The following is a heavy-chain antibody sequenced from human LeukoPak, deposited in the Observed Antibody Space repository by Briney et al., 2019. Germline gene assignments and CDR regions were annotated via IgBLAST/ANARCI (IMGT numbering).Heavy chain of an antibody. V-gene: IGHV1-2*02. Sequence: ASVKVSCKASGYTFTGYYRHWVRQAPGQGLEWMGWINPNSGGTNYAQKFQGRVTMTRDMSISTAYMELSRLRSDDTAVYYCARVTNSGWYYFDYWGQGTLVTVAS. D-gene: IGHD6-19*01. CDR3: ARVTNSGWYYFDY. CDR2: INPNSGGT. J-gene: IGHJ4*02. CDR1: GYTFTGYY.